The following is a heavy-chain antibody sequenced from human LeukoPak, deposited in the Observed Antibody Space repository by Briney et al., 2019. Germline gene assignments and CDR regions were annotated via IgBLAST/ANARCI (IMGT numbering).Heavy chain of an antibody. CDR2: IYSGGST. Sequence: PGGSLRLSCAASGFTVSSNYMSWVRQAPGKGLEWVSVIYSGGSTYYADSVKGRFTISRDNSKNTLYLQMNSLRAEDTAVYYCARGLPPDYGSGSLGAFDYWGQGTLVTVSS. CDR3: ARGLPPDYGSGSLGAFDY. CDR1: GFTVSSNY. D-gene: IGHD3-10*01. V-gene: IGHV3-53*01. J-gene: IGHJ4*02.